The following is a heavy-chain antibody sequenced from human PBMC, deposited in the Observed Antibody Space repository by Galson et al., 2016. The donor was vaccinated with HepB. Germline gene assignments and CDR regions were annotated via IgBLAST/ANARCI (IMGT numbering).Heavy chain of an antibody. D-gene: IGHD6-13*01. V-gene: IGHV1-18*01. Sequence: QSGAEVKKPGASVMLSCKTSGYTFTNNGISWVRQAPGQGLEWMGWISAHSGNTNYAQKFQDRLTLTKDTSASTVYMELRSLRFDDTAMYYCARDRDAALDYWGQGALVTVSS. CDR1: GYTFTNNG. J-gene: IGHJ4*02. CDR3: ARDRDAALDY. CDR2: ISAHSGNT.